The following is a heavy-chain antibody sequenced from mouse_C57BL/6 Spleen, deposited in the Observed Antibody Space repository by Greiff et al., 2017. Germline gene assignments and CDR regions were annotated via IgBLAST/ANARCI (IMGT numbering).Heavy chain of an antibody. D-gene: IGHD2-4*01. CDR2: ISSGSSTI. Sequence: EVKLVESGGGLVKPGGSLKLSCAASGFTFSDYGMHWVRQAPEKGLEWVAYISSGSSTIYYADTVKGRFTISRDNAKNTLFLQMTSLRSEDTAMYYCARGDYDYFDYWGQGTTLTGSS. V-gene: IGHV5-17*01. J-gene: IGHJ2*01. CDR1: GFTFSDYG. CDR3: ARGDYDYFDY.